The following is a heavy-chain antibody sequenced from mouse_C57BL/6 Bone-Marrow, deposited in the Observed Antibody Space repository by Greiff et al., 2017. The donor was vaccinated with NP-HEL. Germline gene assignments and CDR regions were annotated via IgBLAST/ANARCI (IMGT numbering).Heavy chain of an antibody. CDR1: GFTFSSYA. Sequence: EVMLVESGGGLVKPGGSLKLSCAASGFTFSSYAMSWVRQTPEKRLEWVATISDGGSYTYYPDNVKGRFTISRDNAKNNLYLQMSHLKSEDTAMYYCARDHGSNYESAMDYWGQGTSVTVSS. J-gene: IGHJ4*01. CDR2: ISDGGSYT. V-gene: IGHV5-4*01. D-gene: IGHD2-5*01. CDR3: ARDHGSNYESAMDY.